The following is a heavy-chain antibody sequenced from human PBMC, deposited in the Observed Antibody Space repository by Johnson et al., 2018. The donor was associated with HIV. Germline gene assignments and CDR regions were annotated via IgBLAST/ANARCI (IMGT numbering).Heavy chain of an antibody. CDR2: IRYDGSNK. J-gene: IGHJ3*02. Sequence: QVQLVESGGGVVQPGGSLRLSCAASGFTFSSYGMHWVRQAPGKGLEWVAFIRYDGSNKYYADAVKGRFTISRDNSKNTLYLEMNSLRAEDTAFYYCARGPGYGSSWYVNTDAFDIWGQGTLVTVSS. D-gene: IGHD6-13*01. CDR3: ARGPGYGSSWYVNTDAFDI. V-gene: IGHV3-30*02. CDR1: GFTFSSYG.